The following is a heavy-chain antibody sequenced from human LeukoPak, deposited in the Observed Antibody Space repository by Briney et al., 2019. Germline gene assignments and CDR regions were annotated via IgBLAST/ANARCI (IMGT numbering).Heavy chain of an antibody. CDR1: GFTSSSYG. V-gene: IGHV3-30*02. D-gene: IGHD6-13*01. CDR3: ERQQLVHGAFDI. Sequence: GGSLRLSCAASGFTSSSYGMHWVRQAPGKGLEWVAFIRYDGSNKYYADSVKGRFTISRDNSKNTLYLQMNSLRAEDTAVYYCERQQLVHGAFDIWGQGTMVTVSS. CDR2: IRYDGSNK. J-gene: IGHJ3*02.